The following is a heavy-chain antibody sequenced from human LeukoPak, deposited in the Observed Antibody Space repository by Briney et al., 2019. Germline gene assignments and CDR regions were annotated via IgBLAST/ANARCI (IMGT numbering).Heavy chain of an antibody. V-gene: IGHV1-18*01. CDR3: ARANIFGVVPVGMDV. CDR1: GGTSSSYA. CDR2: ISAYNGNT. J-gene: IGHJ6*02. D-gene: IGHD3-3*01. Sequence: ASVKVSCKACGGTSSSYAISWLRQAPGQGLEWMGWISAYNGNTNYAQKLQGRVTMTTDTSTSTAYMELRSLRSDDTAVYYCARANIFGVVPVGMDVWGQGTTVTVSS.